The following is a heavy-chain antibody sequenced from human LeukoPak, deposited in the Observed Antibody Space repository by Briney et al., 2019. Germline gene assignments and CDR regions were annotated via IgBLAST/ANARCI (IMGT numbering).Heavy chain of an antibody. CDR1: GGSFSGYY. J-gene: IGHJ4*02. D-gene: IGHD3-10*01. V-gene: IGHV4-59*01. CDR3: ARGSPDYYGSGSYYSDY. Sequence: PSETLSLTCAVYGGSFSGYYWSWIRQPPGKGLEWIGYIYYSGSTNYNPSLKSRVTISVDTSKNQFSLKLSSVTAADTAVYYCARGSPDYYGSGSYYSDYWGQGTLVTVSS. CDR2: IYYSGST.